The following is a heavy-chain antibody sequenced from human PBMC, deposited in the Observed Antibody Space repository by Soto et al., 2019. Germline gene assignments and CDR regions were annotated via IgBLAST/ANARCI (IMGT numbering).Heavy chain of an antibody. CDR3: ARDDSGFSGSHYIDYFNY. CDR2: MNPNSGNT. Sequence: ASVKVSCKASGYTFTRYEITWVRQATGQGLEYLGWMNPNSGNTGYVKKFQGRVTFTRDTSAGTVYMQLSSLTSEDTAVYYCARDDSGFSGSHYIDYFNYWGQGALVTVSS. J-gene: IGHJ4*02. D-gene: IGHD1-26*01. V-gene: IGHV1-8*01. CDR1: GYTFTRYE.